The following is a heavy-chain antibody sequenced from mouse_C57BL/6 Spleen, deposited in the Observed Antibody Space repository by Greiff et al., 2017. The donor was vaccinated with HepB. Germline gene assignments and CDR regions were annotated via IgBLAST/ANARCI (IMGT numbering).Heavy chain of an antibody. D-gene: IGHD1-1*01. CDR2: INPYNGDT. V-gene: IGHV1-20*01. J-gene: IGHJ4*01. CDR1: GYSFTGYF. Sequence: EVQLQQSGPELVKPGDSVKISCKASGYSFTGYFMNWVMQSHGKSLEWIGRINPYNGDTFYNQKFKGKATLTVDKSSSTAHMELRSLTSEESAVYYCAIYGSSGYYYAMDYWGQGTSVTVSS. CDR3: AIYGSSGYYYAMDY.